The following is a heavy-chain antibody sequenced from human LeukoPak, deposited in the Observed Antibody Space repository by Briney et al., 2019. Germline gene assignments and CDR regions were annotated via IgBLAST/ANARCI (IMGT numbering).Heavy chain of an antibody. CDR3: ARDSTGTYSSGWYTGNDDAFDI. Sequence: ASVKVSCKASGYTFTTYYINWVRQAPGQGLEWMGIINPSVGNTIYAQQLQGRVTMTTDTSTSTAYMELRSLRSDDTAVYYCARDSTGTYSSGWYTGNDDAFDIWGQGTMVTVSS. CDR1: GYTFTTYY. CDR2: INPSVGNT. D-gene: IGHD6-19*01. V-gene: IGHV1-46*01. J-gene: IGHJ3*02.